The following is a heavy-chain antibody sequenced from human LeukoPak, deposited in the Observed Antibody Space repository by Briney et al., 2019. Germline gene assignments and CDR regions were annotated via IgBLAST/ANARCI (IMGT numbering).Heavy chain of an antibody. CDR1: GGTFSSYA. V-gene: IGHV1-18*01. J-gene: IGHJ5*02. Sequence: GSSVKVSCKASGGTFSSYAISWVRQAPGQGLEWMGWISAYNGNTNYAQKLQGRVTMTTDTSTSTAYMELRSLRSDDTAVYYCARDWDDILTGGDRNPNWFDPWGQGTLVTVSS. CDR2: ISAYNGNT. CDR3: ARDWDDILTGGDRNPNWFDP. D-gene: IGHD3-9*01.